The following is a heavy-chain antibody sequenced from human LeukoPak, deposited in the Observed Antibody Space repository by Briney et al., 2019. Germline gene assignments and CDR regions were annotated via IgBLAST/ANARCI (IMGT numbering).Heavy chain of an antibody. CDR3: ARVGYCSGGSCYSDYYYGMDV. CDR2: ISPYNGNT. J-gene: IGHJ6*02. D-gene: IGHD2-15*01. Sequence: VASVKVSCKASGYTFTRYGISWVRQAPGQGLEWMGWISPYNGNTNYAQKLQGRVTMTTDTSASTGYMELRSLRSDDTAVYYCARVGYCSGGSCYSDYYYGMDVWGQGTTVTVSS. V-gene: IGHV1-18*01. CDR1: GYTFTRYG.